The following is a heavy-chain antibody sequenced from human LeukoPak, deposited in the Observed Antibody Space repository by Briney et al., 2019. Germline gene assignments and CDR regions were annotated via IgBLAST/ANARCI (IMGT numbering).Heavy chain of an antibody. Sequence: ASVKVSFKASGGTFSSYAISWVRQAPGQGLEWMGGIIPIFGTANYAQKFQGRVTITADESTSTAYMELSSLRSEDTAVYYCARVPRDRFLEWLQGMDVWGQGTTVTVSS. CDR3: ARVPRDRFLEWLQGMDV. D-gene: IGHD3-3*01. CDR2: IIPIFGTA. J-gene: IGHJ6*02. CDR1: GGTFSSYA. V-gene: IGHV1-69*13.